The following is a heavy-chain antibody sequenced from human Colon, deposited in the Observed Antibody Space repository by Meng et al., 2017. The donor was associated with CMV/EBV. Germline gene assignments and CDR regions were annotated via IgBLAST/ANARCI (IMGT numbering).Heavy chain of an antibody. D-gene: IGHD5-18*01. J-gene: IGHJ4*02. Sequence: GESLKISCAGSPFNVVNTYMNWVRQAPGKGLEWVSSISSGSSDIYYADSVKGRFTISRDNAKNSLYLQMNSLRGDDTAVYYCASYTWTQLCIWGQGTLVTVSS. CDR3: ASYTWTQLCI. CDR1: PFNVVNTY. V-gene: IGHV3-21*01. CDR2: ISSGSSDI.